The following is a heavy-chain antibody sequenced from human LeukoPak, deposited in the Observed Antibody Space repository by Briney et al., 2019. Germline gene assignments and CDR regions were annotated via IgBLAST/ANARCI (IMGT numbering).Heavy chain of an antibody. J-gene: IGHJ4*02. CDR1: GFTFSS. V-gene: IGHV3-21*01. Sequence: PGGSLRLSCGVSGFTFSSMCWVRQAPGKGLEWVSFISSSSSYIYYADSVKGRFTISRDNAKNSLYLQMNSLRAEDTAVYYCARGTMFPYYFDYWGQGTLVTVSS. CDR2: ISSSSSYI. D-gene: IGHD3-10*02. CDR3: ARGTMFPYYFDY.